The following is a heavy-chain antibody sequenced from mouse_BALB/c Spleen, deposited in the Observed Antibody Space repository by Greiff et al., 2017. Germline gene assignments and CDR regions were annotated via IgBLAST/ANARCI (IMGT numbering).Heavy chain of an antibody. CDR3: ANRLFDY. CDR2: INPSTGYT. CDR1: GYTFTSYW. J-gene: IGHJ2*01. D-gene: IGHD2-14*01. V-gene: IGHV1-4*01. Sequence: QVQLQQSGAELARPGASVKMSCKASGYTFTSYWMHWVKQRPGQGLEWIGYINPSTGYTEYNQKFKDKATLTADKSSSTAYMQLSSLTSEDSAVYYCANRLFDYWGQGTTLTVSS.